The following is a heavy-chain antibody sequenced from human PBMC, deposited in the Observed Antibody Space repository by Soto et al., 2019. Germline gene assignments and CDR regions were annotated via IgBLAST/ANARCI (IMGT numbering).Heavy chain of an antibody. J-gene: IGHJ4*02. CDR3: ARITADYYGSGNYAYYFDC. Sequence: QVQLQESGPGLVKPSQTLSLTCTVSGGSINSGGDYWSWIRQHPGKGLEWIGYIYYSGSTYYNPSLMSRVTISVDTSKNQFSLKLSSVTAADTAMYYCARITADYYGSGNYAYYFDCWGQGALVTVSS. CDR2: IYYSGST. V-gene: IGHV4-31*03. CDR1: GGSINSGGDY. D-gene: IGHD3-10*01.